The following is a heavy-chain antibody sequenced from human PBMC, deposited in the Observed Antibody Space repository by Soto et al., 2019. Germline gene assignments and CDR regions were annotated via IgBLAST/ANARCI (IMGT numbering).Heavy chain of an antibody. D-gene: IGHD3-10*01. CDR1: GFTFANYA. CDR2: LSNSGGTT. J-gene: IGHJ6*02. V-gene: IGHV3-23*01. Sequence: VQLLESGGGLVQPGGSLGLSCAGSGFTFANYAMSWVRQAPGKGLEWVSVLSNSGGTTYYADSVKGRFTISRDNFKNTLYLQLDSLRAEGTAIYYCARFEGGASGTYGLDVWGQGTTVTVSS. CDR3: ARFEGGASGTYGLDV.